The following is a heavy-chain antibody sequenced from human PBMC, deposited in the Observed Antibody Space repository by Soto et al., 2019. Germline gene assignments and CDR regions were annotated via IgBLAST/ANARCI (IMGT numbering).Heavy chain of an antibody. CDR1: GFTFSSYW. CDR3: ATAYDFWSGFSLYGMDV. J-gene: IGHJ6*02. D-gene: IGHD3-3*01. Sequence: EVQLVESGGGLVQPGGSLRLSCAASGFTFSSYWMHWVRQAPGKGLVWVSRINSDGSSTSYADSVKGRFTISRDNAKNTLYLQMNSLRAEDTAVYYCATAYDFWSGFSLYGMDVWGQGTTVTVSS. V-gene: IGHV3-74*01. CDR2: INSDGSST.